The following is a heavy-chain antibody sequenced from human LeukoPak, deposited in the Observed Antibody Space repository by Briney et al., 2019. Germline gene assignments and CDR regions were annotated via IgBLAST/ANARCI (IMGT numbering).Heavy chain of an antibody. D-gene: IGHD5-18*01. CDR1: GFTFSSYS. J-gene: IGHJ6*02. CDR2: ISSSSYI. Sequence: GGSLRLSCAASGFTFSSYSMNWVRQAPGKGLEWVSSISSSSYIYYADSVKGRFTISRDNAKNSLYLQMNSLRAEDTAVYYCARDLPGTAMVTLDVWGQGTTVTVSS. V-gene: IGHV3-21*01. CDR3: ARDLPGTAMVTLDV.